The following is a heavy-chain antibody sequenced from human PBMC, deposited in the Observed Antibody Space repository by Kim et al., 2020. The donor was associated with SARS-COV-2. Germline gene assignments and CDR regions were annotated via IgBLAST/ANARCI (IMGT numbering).Heavy chain of an antibody. J-gene: IGHJ4*02. D-gene: IGHD2-2*02. CDR2: IISSGTYI. CDR1: GFTFSSHT. CDR3: ARLEYCSSSSCYRVFDY. V-gene: IGHV3-21*01. Sequence: GGSLRLSCAASGFTFSSHTINWVRQAPGKGREGVSSIISSGTYISYADSVRGRFTISRDNAKNSLYLQMNSLRAEDTAVYYCARLEYCSSSSCYRVFDYWGQGTLVTVSS.